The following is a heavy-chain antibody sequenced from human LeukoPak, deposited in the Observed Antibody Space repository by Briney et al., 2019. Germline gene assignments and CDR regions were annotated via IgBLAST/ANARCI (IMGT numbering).Heavy chain of an antibody. CDR3: ARVGSSGYSPFDY. CDR2: INPSGGST. Sequence: ASVKVSCKASGYTFTIYYMHWVRQAPGQGLEWMGIINPSGGSTSYAQKFQGRVTMTRDTSTSTVYMELSSLRSEDMAVYYCARVGSSGYSPFDYWGQGTLVTVSS. D-gene: IGHD3-3*01. J-gene: IGHJ4*02. CDR1: GYTFTIYY. V-gene: IGHV1-46*01.